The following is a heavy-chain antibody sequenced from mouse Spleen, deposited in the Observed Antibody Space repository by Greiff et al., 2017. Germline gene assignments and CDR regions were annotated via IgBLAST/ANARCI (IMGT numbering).Heavy chain of an antibody. Sequence: EVQVVESGGGLVKLGGSLKLSCAASGFTFSSYAMSWVRQTPEKRLEWVATISSGGGNTYYPESVKGRFTISRDNAKNTLYLQMSSLKSEDTAMYYCAREYGNYYVDYWGQGTTLTVSS. V-gene: IGHV5-9-3*01. J-gene: IGHJ2*01. CDR2: ISSGGGNT. D-gene: IGHD2-10*02. CDR3: AREYGNYYVDY. CDR1: GFTFSSYA.